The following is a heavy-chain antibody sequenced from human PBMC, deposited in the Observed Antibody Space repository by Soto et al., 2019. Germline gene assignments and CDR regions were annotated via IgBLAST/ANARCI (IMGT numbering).Heavy chain of an antibody. CDR2: IWYDGSNK. J-gene: IGHJ5*02. CDR1: GFTFSSYG. CDR3: AREIAVDHNNWFDP. D-gene: IGHD6-19*01. Sequence: GGSLRLSCAASGFTFSSYGMHWVRQAPGKGLEWVAVIWYDGSNKYYADSVKGRFTISRDNSKNTLYLQMNSLRAEDTAVYYCAREIAVDHNNWFDPWGQGTLVTVSS. V-gene: IGHV3-33*01.